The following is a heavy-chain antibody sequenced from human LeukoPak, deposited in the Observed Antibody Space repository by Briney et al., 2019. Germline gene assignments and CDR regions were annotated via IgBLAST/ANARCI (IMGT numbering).Heavy chain of an antibody. CDR1: GFTFSSYA. V-gene: IGHV3-30*01. J-gene: IGHJ4*02. CDR3: ARGTVLRFLEWLLYTDY. D-gene: IGHD3-3*01. Sequence: GESLRLSCAASGFTFSSYAMHWVRQAPGKGLEWVAVISYDGSNKYYADSVKGRFTISRDNSKNTLYLQMNSLRAEDTAVYYCARGTVLRFLEWLLYTDYWGQGTLVTVSS. CDR2: ISYDGSNK.